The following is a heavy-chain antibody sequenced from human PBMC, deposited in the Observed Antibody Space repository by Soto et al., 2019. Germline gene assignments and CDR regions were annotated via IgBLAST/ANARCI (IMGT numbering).Heavy chain of an antibody. CDR2: IWYDGSNK. J-gene: IGHJ6*02. CDR3: ARADCTGAYCYTWPFNYGVDV. V-gene: IGHV3-33*08. CDR1: GFTFNTYG. D-gene: IGHD2-8*02. Sequence: QVQLVESGGGVVQPGGSLRLSCTTSGFTFNTYGMHWVRQAPGKGLEWVAIIWYDGSNKYYADSVKGRFTISRDNSKNTLYLQMKSLIAEDTALYYCARADCTGAYCYTWPFNYGVDVWGQGTTVTVSS.